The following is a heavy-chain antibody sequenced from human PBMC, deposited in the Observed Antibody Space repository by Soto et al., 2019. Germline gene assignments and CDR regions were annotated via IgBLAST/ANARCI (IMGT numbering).Heavy chain of an antibody. CDR2: ISPYNDDT. Sequence: AASVKVSWKASGYSFSSYGITWVRQAPGQGLEWLGWISPYNDDTKYAQRLQGRVTMTTDTSTRTAYMDIRGLRSGDTAIYYCARGGYYDSSGARNYHYYGMDGWGQGTTVTVSS. CDR1: GYSFSSYG. D-gene: IGHD3-22*01. V-gene: IGHV1-18*01. J-gene: IGHJ6*02. CDR3: ARGGYYDSSGARNYHYYGMDG.